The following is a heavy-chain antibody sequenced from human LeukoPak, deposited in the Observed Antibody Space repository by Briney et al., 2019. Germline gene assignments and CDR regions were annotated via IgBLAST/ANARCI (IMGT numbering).Heavy chain of an antibody. CDR2: IYYSGST. CDR3: ARERGYCSGGSCYSSLAFDY. J-gene: IGHJ4*02. V-gene: IGHV4-59*06. Sequence: SETLSLTCTVSGGSISSYYWSWIRQPPGKGLEWIGYIYYSGSTYYNPSLKSRVTISVDTSKNQFSLKLSSVTAADTAVYYCARERGYCSGGSCYSSLAFDYWGQGTLVTVSS. D-gene: IGHD2-15*01. CDR1: GGSISSYY.